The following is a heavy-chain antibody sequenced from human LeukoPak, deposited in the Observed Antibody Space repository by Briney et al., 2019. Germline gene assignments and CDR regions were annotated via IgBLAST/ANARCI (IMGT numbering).Heavy chain of an antibody. J-gene: IGHJ4*02. CDR3: ARDKPPPYYYDSSGIFGY. V-gene: IGHV3-23*01. Sequence: GGSLRLSCEASGFAFSFSAMTWVRQAPGTGLEWVSTINANAINTYYAASVKGRFTISRDNSKNTLYLQMNSLRAEDTAVYYCARDKPPPYYYDSSGIFGYWGQGTLVTVSS. D-gene: IGHD3-22*01. CDR2: INANAINT. CDR1: GFAFSFSA.